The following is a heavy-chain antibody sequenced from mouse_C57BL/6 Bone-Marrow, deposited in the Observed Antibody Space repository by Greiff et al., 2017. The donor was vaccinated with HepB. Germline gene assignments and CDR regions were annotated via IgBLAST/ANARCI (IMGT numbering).Heavy chain of an antibody. CDR3: ARGPRYDD. J-gene: IGHJ1*03. V-gene: IGHV1-69*01. CDR1: GYTFTSYW. D-gene: IGHD2-12*01. Sequence: VQLQQPGAELVMPGASVKLSCKASGYTFTSYWMHWVKQRPGQGLEWIGEIDPSDSYTNYNQKFKGKSTLTVDKSSSTAYMQLSSLTSEDSAVYYCARGPRYDDWGTGTTVTVSS. CDR2: IDPSDSYT.